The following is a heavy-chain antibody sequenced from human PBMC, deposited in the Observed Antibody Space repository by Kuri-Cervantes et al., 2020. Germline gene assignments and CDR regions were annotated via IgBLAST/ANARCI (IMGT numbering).Heavy chain of an antibody. CDR2: IYSGGST. V-gene: IGHV3-53*04. J-gene: IGHJ4*02. CDR1: GFTVSSNY. CDR3: ARGDTAVVQSNFDY. D-gene: IGHD5-18*01. Sequence: GESLKISCAASGFTVSSNYMSWVRQAPGKGLEWVSVIYSGGSTYYADSVKGRFTISRHNSKNTLYLQMNSLRAEDTAVYYCARGDTAVVQSNFDYWGQGTLVTVSS.